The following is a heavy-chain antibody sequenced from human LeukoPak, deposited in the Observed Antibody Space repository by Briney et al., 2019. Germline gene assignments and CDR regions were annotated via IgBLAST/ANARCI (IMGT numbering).Heavy chain of an antibody. CDR2: IWYDGSNK. D-gene: IGHD6-19*01. V-gene: IGHV3-33*01. Sequence: GGSLRLSCAASGFTFISYGMHWVRQAPGKGLEWVTVIWYDGSNKYYADSVKGRFTISRDNSKNTVYLQKSSLRAEDTAVYYCARAEYQKYSRGWYFLDYWAHGTLVTVS. J-gene: IGHJ4*01. CDR1: GFTFISYG. CDR3: ARAEYQKYSRGWYFLDY.